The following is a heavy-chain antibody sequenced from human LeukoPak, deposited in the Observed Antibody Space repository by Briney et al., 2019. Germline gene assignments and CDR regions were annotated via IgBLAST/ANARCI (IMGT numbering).Heavy chain of an antibody. CDR3: ARGGGLDV. CDR1: EFTFSSYS. D-gene: IGHD3-16*01. Sequence: GGSLRLSCAASEFTFSSYSMNWVRQAPGKGLEWVSYITNSGNSKSYADSVKGRFTISRDNAKNSLYLQMSNLRAEDTAVYFCARGGGLDVWGQGATVTVSS. V-gene: IGHV3-48*04. J-gene: IGHJ6*02. CDR2: ITNSGNSK.